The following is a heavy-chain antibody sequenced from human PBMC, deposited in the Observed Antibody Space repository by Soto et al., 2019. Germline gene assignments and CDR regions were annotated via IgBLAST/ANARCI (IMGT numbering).Heavy chain of an antibody. CDR2: ITSDTNTI. CDR3: ARSVEGHFDY. Sequence: EVQLVESGGGLVQPGGSLRLSCAASGFPFSIYGMNWVRQAPGKGLEWFSYITSDTNTIKYADSVKGRFTISRDNAKNSLYLQMNSLRDEDTAVYFCARSVEGHFDYWGQGTVVTVSS. J-gene: IGHJ4*02. D-gene: IGHD6-19*01. V-gene: IGHV3-48*02. CDR1: GFPFSIYG.